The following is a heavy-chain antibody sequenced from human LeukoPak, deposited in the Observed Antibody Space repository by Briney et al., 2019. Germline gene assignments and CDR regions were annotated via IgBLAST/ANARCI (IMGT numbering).Heavy chain of an antibody. D-gene: IGHD3-10*01. CDR2: IYTSGST. V-gene: IGHV4-4*07. CDR3: ARVAPSFTWFGELSGYFQH. CDR1: GGSISSYY. J-gene: IGHJ1*01. Sequence: PSETLSLTCTVSGGSISSYYWSWIRQPAGKGLEWIGRIYTSGSTNYNPSLKSRVTMSVDTSKNQFSLKLSSVTAADTAVYYCARVAPSFTWFGELSGYFQHWGQGTLVTVSS.